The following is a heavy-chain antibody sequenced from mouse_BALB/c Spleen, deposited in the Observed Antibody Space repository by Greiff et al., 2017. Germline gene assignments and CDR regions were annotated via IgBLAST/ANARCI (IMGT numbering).Heavy chain of an antibody. CDR3: AREGGYYYGSSYVDY. D-gene: IGHD1-1*01. CDR1: GYSITSGYY. J-gene: IGHJ2*01. V-gene: IGHV3-6*02. CDR2: ISYDGSN. Sequence: EVKLMESGPGLVKPSQSLSLTCSVTGYSITSGYYWNWIRQFPGNKLEWMGYISYDGSNNYNPSLKNRISITRDTSKNQFFLKLNSVTTEDTATYYCAREGGYYYGSSYVDYWGQGTTLTVSS.